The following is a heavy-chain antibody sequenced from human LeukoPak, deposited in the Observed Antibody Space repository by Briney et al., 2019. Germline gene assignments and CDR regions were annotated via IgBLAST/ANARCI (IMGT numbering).Heavy chain of an antibody. J-gene: IGHJ4*02. Sequence: ASVKVSCKASGYTFTSYAVNWVRQAPGQGLEWMGWMNPNSGNTGYAQKFQGRVTITRNTSISTAYMELSSLRSEDTAVYYCARHVPHYGDYFDYWGQGTLVTVSS. CDR2: MNPNSGNT. V-gene: IGHV1-8*03. D-gene: IGHD4-17*01. CDR3: ARHVPHYGDYFDY. CDR1: GYTFTSYA.